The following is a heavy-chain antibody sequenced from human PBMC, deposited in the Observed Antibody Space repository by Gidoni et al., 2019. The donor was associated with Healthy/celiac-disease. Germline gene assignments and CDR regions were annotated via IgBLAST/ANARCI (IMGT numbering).Heavy chain of an antibody. D-gene: IGHD1-20*01. CDR1: GFTFSSHS. Sequence: EVQLVESGGGLVKPGGSLRLSCAASGFTFSSHSRNWVRQAPGKGLEWVSSISSSSSYIYYADSVKGRFTISRDNAKNSLYLQMNSLRAEDTAVYYCASVRITGGGFDYWGQGTLVTVSS. J-gene: IGHJ4*02. CDR2: ISSSSSYI. CDR3: ASVRITGGGFDY. V-gene: IGHV3-21*01.